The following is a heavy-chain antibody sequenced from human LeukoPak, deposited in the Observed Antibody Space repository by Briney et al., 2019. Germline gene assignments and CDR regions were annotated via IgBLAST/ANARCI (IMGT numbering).Heavy chain of an antibody. CDR1: GFTFSSYA. D-gene: IGHD3-3*01. CDR2: ISYDGSNK. CDR3: ARELNTYYDFWSGYYTGMGPHYFDY. Sequence: GGSLRLSCAASGFTFSSYAMHWVRQAPGKGLEWVAVISYDGSNKYYADSVKGRFTISRDNSKNTLYLQMNSLRAEDTAVYYCARELNTYYDFWSGYYTGMGPHYFDYWGQGTLVTVSS. V-gene: IGHV3-30-3*01. J-gene: IGHJ4*02.